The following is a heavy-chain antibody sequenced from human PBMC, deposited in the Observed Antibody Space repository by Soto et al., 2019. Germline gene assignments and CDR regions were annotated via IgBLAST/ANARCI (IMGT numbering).Heavy chain of an antibody. CDR1: GFTFSSYG. Sequence: PGGSLRLSCAASGFTFSSYGMHWVRQAPGKGLEWVAVIWYDGSNKYYADSVKGRFTISRDNSKNTLYLQMNSLRAEDTAVYYCARDMGYYDSSGIFDYWGQGTLVTV. J-gene: IGHJ4*02. V-gene: IGHV3-33*01. D-gene: IGHD3-22*01. CDR2: IWYDGSNK. CDR3: ARDMGYYDSSGIFDY.